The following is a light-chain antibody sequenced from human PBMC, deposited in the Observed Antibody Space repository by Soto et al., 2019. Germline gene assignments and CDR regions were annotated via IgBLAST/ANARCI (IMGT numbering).Light chain of an antibody. CDR3: SSYTSSNTVI. J-gene: IGLJ2*01. CDR1: SSDVGGYNY. Sequence: QSALTQPASVSGSPGQSIAISCTGTSSDVGGYNYVSWYQQHPGKAPKLMIYEVRNRPSGVSDRLSGSKSANTASLTISGHQAEDEADYYCSSYTSSNTVIFGGGTKLTVL. CDR2: EVR. V-gene: IGLV2-14*01.